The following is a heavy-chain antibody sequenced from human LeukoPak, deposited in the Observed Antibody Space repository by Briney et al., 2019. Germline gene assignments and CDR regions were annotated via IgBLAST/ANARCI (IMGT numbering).Heavy chain of an antibody. Sequence: GGSLRLSCAASGFTFSSYAMHWVRQVPGKGLEWVSGISGSGDESYYLDSVRGRFTISRDNSKNTVYLQMNSLRAEDTAVYYCAKHGLPLVVISAPLDYWGQGTLVTVAS. CDR2: ISGSGDES. CDR1: GFTFSSYA. V-gene: IGHV3-NL1*01. J-gene: IGHJ4*02. D-gene: IGHD2-15*01. CDR3: AKHGLPLVVISAPLDY.